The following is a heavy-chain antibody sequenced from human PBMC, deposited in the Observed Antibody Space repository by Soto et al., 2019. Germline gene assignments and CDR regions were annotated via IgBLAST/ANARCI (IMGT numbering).Heavy chain of an antibody. D-gene: IGHD2-21*02. Sequence: SETLSLTCAVYGGSFSGYYWSWIRQPPGKGLEWIGEINHSGSTNYNPSPKSRVTISVDTSKNQFSLKLSSVTAADTAVYYCARGEHIVVVTARVGDYGMDVWGQGTTVTVSS. V-gene: IGHV4-34*01. CDR1: GGSFSGYY. CDR3: ARGEHIVVVTARVGDYGMDV. J-gene: IGHJ6*02. CDR2: INHSGST.